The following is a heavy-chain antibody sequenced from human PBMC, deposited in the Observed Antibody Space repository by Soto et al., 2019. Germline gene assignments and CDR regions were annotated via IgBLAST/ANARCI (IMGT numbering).Heavy chain of an antibody. CDR2: INTDGSIT. D-gene: IGHD2-21*01. CDR3: ARDGEGF. Sequence: PGGSLRLSHAASGFSFSSNWMHWVRRVPGRGLVWVSRINTDGSITDYVDSVKGRFTISRDNAKNTLYLQMNSLRVEDTAVYYCARDGEGFWGQGTLVTVSS. J-gene: IGHJ4*02. CDR1: GFSFSSNW. V-gene: IGHV3-74*01.